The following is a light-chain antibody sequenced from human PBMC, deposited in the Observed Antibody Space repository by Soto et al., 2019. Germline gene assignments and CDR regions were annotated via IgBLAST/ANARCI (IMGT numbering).Light chain of an antibody. V-gene: IGKV3-20*01. CDR2: GAS. J-gene: IGKJ4*01. CDR1: QTVRGNN. CDR3: QQYASLPLT. Sequence: IVLTQSPDTLSLSPGESATLSCRASQTVRGNNIVWYQQRPGQAPIVLISGASSRATGIPARFRGSGSGTDFSLSIRRLQPEDCAVYYCQQYASLPLTFGVGTKVVIK.